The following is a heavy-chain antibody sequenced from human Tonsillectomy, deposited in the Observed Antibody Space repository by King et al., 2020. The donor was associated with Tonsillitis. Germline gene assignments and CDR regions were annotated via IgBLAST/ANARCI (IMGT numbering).Heavy chain of an antibody. V-gene: IGHV3-23*04. CDR1: GFTFSSYA. CDR3: AKGGYGDYSIKHSELH. J-gene: IGHJ4*02. Sequence: VQLVESGGGLVQPGGSLRLSCAASGFTFSSYAMSWVRQAPGKGLEWVSAISGSGGSTYYAESVKGRFTICRDNSKITLYLQMNSLRVEDTAVYYCAKGGYGDYSIKHSELHWGQGTLVTVSS. D-gene: IGHD4-17*01. CDR2: ISGSGGST.